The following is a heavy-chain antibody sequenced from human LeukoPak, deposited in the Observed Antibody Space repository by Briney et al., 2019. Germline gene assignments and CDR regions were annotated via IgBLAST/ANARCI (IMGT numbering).Heavy chain of an antibody. V-gene: IGHV3-30-3*01. J-gene: IGHJ5*02. Sequence: PGRSLRLSCAASGFTFSSYTIHWVRQPPGKGLEWVAVISFDGSNKYYADSVKGRFTISRDNSKNTLYLQMNSLGAEDTAVYYCAREELGSSLGFDPWGQGTLVTVSS. CDR2: ISFDGSNK. CDR1: GFTFSSYT. CDR3: AREELGSSLGFDP. D-gene: IGHD3-16*01.